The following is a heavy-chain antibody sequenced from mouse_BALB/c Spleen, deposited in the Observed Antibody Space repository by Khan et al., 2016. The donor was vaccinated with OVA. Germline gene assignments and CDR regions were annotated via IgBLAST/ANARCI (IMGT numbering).Heavy chain of an antibody. D-gene: IGHD2-3*01. CDR1: RLHNKDTF. J-gene: IGHJ1*01. CDR2: CASANGNT. V-gene: IGHV14-3*02. Sequence: EVQLKQSGAELVKRGASVKLSCTVCRLHNKDTFLHGVEQRSEQAREGRGRCASANGNTIYDPKFQGKATITADTSSNTSYLQLNSLTSEDTAVYYCAHPSYDPRDFEVWGAGTTVTVSS. CDR3: AHPSYDPRDFEV.